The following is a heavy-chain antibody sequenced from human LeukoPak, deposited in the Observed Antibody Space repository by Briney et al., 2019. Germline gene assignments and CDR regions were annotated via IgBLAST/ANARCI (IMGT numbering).Heavy chain of an antibody. CDR1: AFTFSSYD. CDR2: ISGSGGGT. Sequence: PGGTLRLSCAASAFTFSSYDMSWVRQAPGKGLEWVSTISGSGGGTYYADSVKGRFTISRDNSKNTLYLQMNSLRAEDTAVYYCAKDPFFDIWGQGTMVTVSS. CDR3: AKDPFFDI. V-gene: IGHV3-23*01. J-gene: IGHJ3*02. D-gene: IGHD2/OR15-2a*01.